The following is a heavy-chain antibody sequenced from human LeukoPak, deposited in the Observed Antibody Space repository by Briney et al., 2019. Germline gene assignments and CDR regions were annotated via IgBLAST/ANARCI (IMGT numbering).Heavy chain of an antibody. CDR2: ISGSGGST. V-gene: IGHV3-23*01. CDR3: AKSTAYATSGRFDY. CDR1: GFTFSTYA. D-gene: IGHD3-22*01. Sequence: GGSLRLSCAASGFTFSTYAMNWVRQAPGKGLEWVSAISGSGGSTYYADSVKGRFTISRDNSKNTLYLQMNSLRAEDTAVYYCAKSTAYATSGRFDYWGQGTLVTVSS. J-gene: IGHJ4*02.